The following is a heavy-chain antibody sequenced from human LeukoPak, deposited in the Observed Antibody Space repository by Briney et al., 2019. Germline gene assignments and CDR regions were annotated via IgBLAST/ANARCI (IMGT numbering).Heavy chain of an antibody. Sequence: ASVEVSCKASGYTFTSYGISGVRQAPGQGLEWMGWISAYNGNTNYAQKLQGRVTMTTDTSTSTAYMDLSSLRSEDTAVYYCATSRVGWDYSSGWGFGYWGQGTLVTVSS. CDR1: GYTFTSYG. J-gene: IGHJ4*02. CDR3: ATSRVGWDYSSGWGFGY. D-gene: IGHD6-19*01. CDR2: ISAYNGNT. V-gene: IGHV1-18*01.